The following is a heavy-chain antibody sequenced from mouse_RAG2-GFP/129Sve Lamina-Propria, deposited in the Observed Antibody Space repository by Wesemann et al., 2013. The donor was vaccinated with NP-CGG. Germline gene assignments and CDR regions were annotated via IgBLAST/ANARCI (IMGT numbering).Heavy chain of an antibody. V-gene: IGHV9-3*01. CDR2: INTYSGVP. CDR3: ANWDDFDY. Sequence: QIQLVQSGPELKKPGETVKISCKASGYTFTTYGMSWVKQAPGKGLKWMGWINTYSGVPTYADDFKGRFAFSLETSASTAYLQINNLKNEDTATYFCANWDDFDYWGQGTTLTVSS. D-gene: IGHD4-1*01. CDR1: GYTFTTYG. J-gene: IGHJ2*01.